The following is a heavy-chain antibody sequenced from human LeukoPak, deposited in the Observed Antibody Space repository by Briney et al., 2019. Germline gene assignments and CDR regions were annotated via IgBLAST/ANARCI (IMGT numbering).Heavy chain of an antibody. CDR3: ARDQYDTWSRRGNFDS. D-gene: IGHD3-3*01. Sequence: GGSLRLFCVASGFSFGKYWMSWVRQAPGKGLEWVANIKLDGSEKNYVDSVKGRFTISRDNTKNSLYLQMNSLRVEDTAVFYCARDQYDTWSRRGNFDSWGQGTLVIVSS. J-gene: IGHJ4*02. CDR1: GFSFGKYW. V-gene: IGHV3-7*03. CDR2: IKLDGSEK.